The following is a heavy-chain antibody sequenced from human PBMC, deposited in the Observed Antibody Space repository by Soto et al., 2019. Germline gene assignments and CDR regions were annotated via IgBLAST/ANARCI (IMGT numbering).Heavy chain of an antibody. J-gene: IGHJ4*02. V-gene: IGHV3-9*01. CDR2: ISWNSGSI. CDR1: GFTFDDYA. CDR3: AKDMGPHIVATTLDY. D-gene: IGHD5-12*01. Sequence: PVGSLRLSCAASGFTFDDYAMHWVRQAPGKGLEWVSGISWNSGSIGYADSVKGRFTISRDNAKNSLYLQMNSLRAEDTALYYCAKDMGPHIVATTLDYWGQGTLVTVSS.